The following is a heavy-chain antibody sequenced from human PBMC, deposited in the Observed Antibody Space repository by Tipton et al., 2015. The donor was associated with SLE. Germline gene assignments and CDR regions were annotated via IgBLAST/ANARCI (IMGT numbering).Heavy chain of an antibody. CDR2: IYYSGST. D-gene: IGHD7-27*01. J-gene: IGHJ4*02. CDR1: GGSISSGGYY. Sequence: LRLSCTVSGGSISSGGYYWSWIRQHPGKGLEWIGYIYYSGSTNYNPSLKSRVTISVDTSKNQFSLKLSSVTAADTAVYFCAREGNWGFAYWGQGTLVTVSS. CDR3: AREGNWGFAY. V-gene: IGHV4-31*03.